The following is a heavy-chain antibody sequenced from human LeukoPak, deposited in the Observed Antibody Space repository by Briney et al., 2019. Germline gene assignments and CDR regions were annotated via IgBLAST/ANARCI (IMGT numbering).Heavy chain of an antibody. CDR2: IYYSGST. CDR1: GGSISSSSYY. J-gene: IGHJ4*02. CDR3: AGVEWEQAGFDY. D-gene: IGHD1-26*01. Sequence: SETLSLTCTVSGGSISSSSYYWGWIRQPPGKGLEWIGSIYYSGSTYYNPSLKSRVTISVDTSKNQFSLKLSSVTAADTAVYYCAGVEWEQAGFDYWGQGTPVTVSS. V-gene: IGHV4-39*01.